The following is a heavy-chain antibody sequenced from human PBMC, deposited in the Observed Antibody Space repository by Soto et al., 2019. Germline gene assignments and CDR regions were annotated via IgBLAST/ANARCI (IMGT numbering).Heavy chain of an antibody. Sequence: SETLFLTCTVSGGSISSYYWSWIRQPPGKGLEWIGYIYYSGSTNYNPSLKSRVTISVDTSKNQFSLKLSSVTAADTAVYYCARDAGMGYSSGWVDYSGQGTLVTVSS. CDR3: ARDAGMGYSSGWVDY. V-gene: IGHV4-59*01. J-gene: IGHJ4*02. CDR2: IYYSGST. D-gene: IGHD6-19*01. CDR1: GGSISSYY.